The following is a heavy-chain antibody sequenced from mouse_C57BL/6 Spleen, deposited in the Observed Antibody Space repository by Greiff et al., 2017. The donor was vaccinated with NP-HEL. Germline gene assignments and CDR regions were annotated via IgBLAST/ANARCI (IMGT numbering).Heavy chain of an antibody. D-gene: IGHD1-1*01. CDR3: ARDGDYYGSSYIDY. V-gene: IGHV1-66*01. CDR1: GYSFTSYY. CDR2: IYPGSGNT. J-gene: IGHJ2*01. Sequence: QVHVKQSGPELVKPGASVKISCKASGYSFTSYYIHWVKQRPGQGLEWIGWIYPGSGNTKYNEKFKGKATLTADTSSSTAYMQLSSRTSEDSAVYYCARDGDYYGSSYIDYWGQGTTLTVSS.